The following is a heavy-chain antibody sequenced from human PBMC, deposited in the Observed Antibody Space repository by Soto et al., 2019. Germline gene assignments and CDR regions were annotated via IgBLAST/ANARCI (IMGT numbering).Heavy chain of an antibody. V-gene: IGHV3-21*01. J-gene: IGHJ4*02. CDR2: ISSSSSYI. CDR3: ARGPGQLPPS. CDR1: GFTFSSYS. Sequence: EVQLVESGGGLVKPGWSLRLSCAASGFTFSSYSMNWVRQAPGKGLEWVSSISSSSSYIYYADSVKGRFTISRDNAKNSLYLQMNSLRAEDTAVYYCARGPGQLPPSWGQGTLVTVSS. D-gene: IGHD1-26*01.